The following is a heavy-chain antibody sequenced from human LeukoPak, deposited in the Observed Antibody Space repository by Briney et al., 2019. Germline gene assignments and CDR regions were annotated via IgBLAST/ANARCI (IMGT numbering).Heavy chain of an antibody. V-gene: IGHV4-59*01. CDR2: FHDSEST. J-gene: IGHJ4*02. CDR3: ARGDASGRPGIGFDF. CDR1: GGSISHSY. Sequence: WETLSLTCTVSGGSISHSYWSWIRQPPGKGLEWIGFFHDSESTNYNPSLKSRVSISLDTSKNQVSLWLSSVTAADTAVYYCARGDASGRPGIGFDFWGQGTLVTVSS. D-gene: IGHD1-26*01.